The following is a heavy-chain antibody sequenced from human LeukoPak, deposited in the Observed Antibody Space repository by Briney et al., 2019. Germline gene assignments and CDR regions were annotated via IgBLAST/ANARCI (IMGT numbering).Heavy chain of an antibody. CDR2: IDYSGST. D-gene: IGHD3-10*01. Sequence: PSETLSLTCTVSGGSISSKYWSRLRQPPGKGLEGIGYIDYSGSTNYNPSLKSRVTISVDTSKKQFSLKLSSVSAVDTAVYYCARYVYGSGSYYNWFDPWGQGTLVTVSS. J-gene: IGHJ5*02. CDR3: ARYVYGSGSYYNWFDP. V-gene: IGHV4-59*01. CDR1: GGSISSKY.